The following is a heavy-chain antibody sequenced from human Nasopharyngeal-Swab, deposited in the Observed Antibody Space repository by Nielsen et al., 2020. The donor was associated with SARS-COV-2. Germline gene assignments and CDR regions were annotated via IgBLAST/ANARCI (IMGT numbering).Heavy chain of an antibody. V-gene: IGHV3-74*01. Sequence: GESLKISCAASGFTFRSYAISWVRQAPGKGLVWVSRINSDGSSTSYADSVKGRFTISRDNAKNTLYLQMNTLRAEDTAVYYCARAPIVGATGWFDPWGQGTLVTVSS. D-gene: IGHD1-26*01. CDR2: INSDGSST. CDR1: GFTFRSYA. CDR3: ARAPIVGATGWFDP. J-gene: IGHJ5*02.